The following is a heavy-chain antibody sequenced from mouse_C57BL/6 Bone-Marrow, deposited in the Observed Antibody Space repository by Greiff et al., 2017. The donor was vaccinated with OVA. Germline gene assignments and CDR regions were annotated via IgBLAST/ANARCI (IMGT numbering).Heavy chain of an antibody. CDR1: GYTFTSYG. CDR3: SRESMDY. Sequence: VQLQQSGAELVRPGASVTLSCKASGYTFTSYGISWVKQRTGQGLEWIGVIYPRSGITNYNETFTGKATLTVDTSTSTTNIELHILTADDSAVYVYSRESMDYWGQGTSVTVSS. CDR2: IYPRSGIT. V-gene: IGHV1-81*01. J-gene: IGHJ4*01.